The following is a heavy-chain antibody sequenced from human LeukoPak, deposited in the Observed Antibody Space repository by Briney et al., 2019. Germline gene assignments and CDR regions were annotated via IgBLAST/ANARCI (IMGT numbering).Heavy chain of an antibody. CDR3: ARDTSATYYDFWSALKGFDY. D-gene: IGHD3-3*01. CDR2: ISYDGSSK. CDR1: GFIFSNYA. J-gene: IGHJ4*02. V-gene: IGHV3-30-3*01. Sequence: PGGSLRLSCAASGFIFSNYAMHWVRQAPGKGLEWVAVISYDGSSKYYADSVKGRFTISRDNSKNTLYLQMNSLRAEDTAVYYCARDTSATYYDFWSALKGFDYWGQGTLVTVSS.